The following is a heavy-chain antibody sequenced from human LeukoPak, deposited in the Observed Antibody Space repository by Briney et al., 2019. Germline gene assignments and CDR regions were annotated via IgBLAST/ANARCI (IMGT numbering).Heavy chain of an antibody. V-gene: IGHV4-4*07. CDR3: ARALDPLPGTYYFDY. D-gene: IGHD1-1*01. CDR1: GASINSHY. Sequence: SETLSLTCTVAGASINSHYWSWIRQPAEKGLEWIGRIYISGSTNYNSSLQSRVTMSVDTPQNQFSLKLTSVTAADTAVYYCARALDPLPGTYYFDYWGQGTLVTVSS. J-gene: IGHJ4*02. CDR2: IYISGST.